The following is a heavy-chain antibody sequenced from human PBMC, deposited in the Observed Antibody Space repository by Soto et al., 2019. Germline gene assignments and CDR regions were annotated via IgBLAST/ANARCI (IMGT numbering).Heavy chain of an antibody. CDR1: GGSISSSGYY. V-gene: IGHV4-61*05. Sequence: PSETLSLTCTVSGGSISSSGYYWGWIRQPPGKGLEWIGNIYYSGSTNYNPSLKSRVTISVDTSKNQFSLKLSSVTAADTAVYYCARRYGASFDYWGQGTPVTVPQ. CDR2: IYYSGST. CDR3: ARRYGASFDY. J-gene: IGHJ4*02. D-gene: IGHD4-17*01.